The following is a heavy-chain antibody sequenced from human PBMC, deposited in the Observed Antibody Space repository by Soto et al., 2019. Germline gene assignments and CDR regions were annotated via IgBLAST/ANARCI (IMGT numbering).Heavy chain of an antibody. D-gene: IGHD5-18*01. CDR3: AKGAGRTWIPYNWFDP. CDR1: GFTFSSYA. J-gene: IGHJ5*02. V-gene: IGHV3-23*01. CDR2: ISGSGGST. Sequence: HPGGSLRLSCAASGFTFSSYAMSWVRQAPGKGLEWVSAISGSGGSTYYADSVKGRFTISRDNSKNTLYLQMNSLRAEDTAVYYCAKGAGRTWIPYNWFDPWGQGTLVTVSS.